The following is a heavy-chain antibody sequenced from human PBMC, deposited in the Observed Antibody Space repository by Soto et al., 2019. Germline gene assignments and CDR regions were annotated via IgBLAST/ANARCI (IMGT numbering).Heavy chain of an antibody. Sequence: SETLSLTCTVSGGSISSYYWSWIRQPPGKGLEWIGYIYYSGSTNYNPSLKSRVTISVDTSKNQFSLKLSSVTAADTAVYYCAREGGHYYDFWSGYSTGWFDPWGQGTLVTVS. CDR3: AREGGHYYDFWSGYSTGWFDP. CDR1: GGSISSYY. J-gene: IGHJ5*02. V-gene: IGHV4-59*01. D-gene: IGHD3-3*01. CDR2: IYYSGST.